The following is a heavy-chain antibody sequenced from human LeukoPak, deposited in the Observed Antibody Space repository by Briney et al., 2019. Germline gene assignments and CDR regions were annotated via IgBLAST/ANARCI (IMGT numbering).Heavy chain of an antibody. CDR1: GFTFSSYS. V-gene: IGHV3-21*01. CDR2: ISGSSSYI. Sequence: PGGSLRLSCAASGFTFSSYSMNWVRQAPGKGLEWVSSISGSSSYIYYADSVKGRFTISRDNAKNSLYLQMNSLRAEDTAVYYCARLTAPPTYYYYYYMDVWGKGTTVTVSS. CDR3: ARLTAPPTYYYYYYMDV. J-gene: IGHJ6*03.